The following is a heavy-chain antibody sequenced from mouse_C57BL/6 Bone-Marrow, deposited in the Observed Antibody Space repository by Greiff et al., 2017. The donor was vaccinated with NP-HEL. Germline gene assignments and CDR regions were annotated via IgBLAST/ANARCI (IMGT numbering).Heavy chain of an antibody. CDR3: ARLLWYFDV. J-gene: IGHJ1*03. CDR2: IGPGSGST. Sequence: QVQLQQSGAELVKPGASVKISCKASGYTFTDYYINWVKQRPGQGLEWIGNIGPGSGSTYYNEKFKGKATLTADKSSSTAYMQRSSLTSEDSAVYCGARLLWYFDVWGTGTTVTVSS. D-gene: IGHD2-12*01. CDR1: GYTFTDYY. V-gene: IGHV1-77*01.